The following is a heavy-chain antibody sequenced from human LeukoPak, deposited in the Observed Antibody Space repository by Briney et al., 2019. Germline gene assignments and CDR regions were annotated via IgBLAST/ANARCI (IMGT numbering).Heavy chain of an antibody. CDR1: GFTFSSYW. CDR2: IKQDGSEK. D-gene: IGHD1-14*01. J-gene: IGHJ5*02. Sequence: GGSLRLSCAASGFTFSSYWMSWVRQAPGKGLEWVVNIKQDGSEKYYVDSVKGRFTISRDNAKNSLYLQMNSLRAEDTAVYYCARTGGVKYNWFDPWGQGTLVTVSS. CDR3: ARTGGVKYNWFDP. V-gene: IGHV3-7*01.